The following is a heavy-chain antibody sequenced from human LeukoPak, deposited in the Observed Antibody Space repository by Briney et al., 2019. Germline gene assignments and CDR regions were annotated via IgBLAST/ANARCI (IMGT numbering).Heavy chain of an antibody. V-gene: IGHV3-30*18. CDR1: GFTFSSYG. CDR3: AKDRDGLGVAGVGY. Sequence: GGSLRLSCAASGFTFSSYGMHWVRQAPGKGLEWVAVISYDGSNKYYADSVKGRFTISRDNSKNTLYLQMSSLRAEDTAVYSCAKDRDGLGVAGVGYWGQGTLVTVSS. CDR2: ISYDGSNK. J-gene: IGHJ4*02. D-gene: IGHD1-26*01.